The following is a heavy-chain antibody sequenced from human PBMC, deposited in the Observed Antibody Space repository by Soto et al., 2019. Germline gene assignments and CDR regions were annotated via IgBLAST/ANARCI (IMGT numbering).Heavy chain of an antibody. J-gene: IGHJ1*01. CDR3: AGDKDYGDYDRAEYFQH. CDR2: ISSSSSSI. V-gene: IGHV3-48*01. Sequence: GGSLRLSCAASGFTFSSYSMNWVRQAPGKGLEWVSYISSSSSSIYYADPVKGRFTISRDNAKNSLYLQMNSLRAEDTAVYYCAGDKDYGDYDRAEYFQHWGQGTLVTVSS. D-gene: IGHD4-17*01. CDR1: GFTFSSYS.